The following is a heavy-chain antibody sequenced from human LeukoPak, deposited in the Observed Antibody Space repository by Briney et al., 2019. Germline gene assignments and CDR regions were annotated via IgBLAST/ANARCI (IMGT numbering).Heavy chain of an antibody. V-gene: IGHV3-23*01. CDR3: AKDRDSIAVAGSHDY. D-gene: IGHD6-19*01. CDR1: GFTFSSYA. J-gene: IGHJ4*02. Sequence: GGSLRLSCAASGFTFSSYAMSWVRQAPGKGLEWVSAISGRGGSTYYADSVKGRFTISRDNSKNTLYLQMNSLRAEDTAVYYCAKDRDSIAVAGSHDYWGQGALVTVSS. CDR2: ISGRGGST.